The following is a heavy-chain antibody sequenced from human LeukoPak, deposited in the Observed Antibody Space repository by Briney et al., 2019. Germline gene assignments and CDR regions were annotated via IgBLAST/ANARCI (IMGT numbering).Heavy chain of an antibody. CDR1: GGSVSSGPYF. Sequence: SQTLSLTCTVSGGSVSSGPYFWNWIRRPAGEGLEWIGRIHTNRNTNYDPPLRSRVTISVDTSNNQVSLKLSSVTAADTAVYYCARERVGEGALDIWGQGTIVTVSS. V-gene: IGHV4-61*02. CDR3: ARERVGEGALDI. CDR2: IHTNRNT. J-gene: IGHJ3*02. D-gene: IGHD3-10*01.